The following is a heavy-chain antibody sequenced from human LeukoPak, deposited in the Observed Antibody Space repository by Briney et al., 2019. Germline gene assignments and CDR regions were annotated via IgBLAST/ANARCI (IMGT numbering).Heavy chain of an antibody. J-gene: IGHJ4*02. CDR2: ISSSSSYI. D-gene: IGHD4-23*01. Sequence: NSGGSLRLSCAASGFTFSSYAMSWVRQAPGKGLEWVSSISSSSSYIYYADSVKGRFTISRDNAKNSLYLQMNSLRAEDTAVYYCARGGYGGNSGVGDLDYWGQGTLVTVSS. V-gene: IGHV3-21*01. CDR3: ARGGYGGNSGVGDLDY. CDR1: GFTFSSYA.